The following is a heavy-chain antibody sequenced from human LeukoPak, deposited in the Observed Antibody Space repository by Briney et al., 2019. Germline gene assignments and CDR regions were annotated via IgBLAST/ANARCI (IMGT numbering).Heavy chain of an antibody. CDR3: ARGPTYYYGSGTPLDY. D-gene: IGHD3-10*01. V-gene: IGHV3-30*02. CDR2: TRFDGSNK. Sequence: PGGSLRLSCAASGFTFNNYGMHWVRQAPGKGLEWVAFTRFDGSNKKYADSVKGRFTISRDNSKNTLYLQMNSLRAEDTAVYYCARGPTYYYGSGTPLDYWGQGTLVTVSS. CDR1: GFTFNNYG. J-gene: IGHJ4*02.